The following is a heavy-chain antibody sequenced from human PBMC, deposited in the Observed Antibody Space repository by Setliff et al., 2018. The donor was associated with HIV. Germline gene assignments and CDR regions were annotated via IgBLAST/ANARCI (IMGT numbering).Heavy chain of an antibody. CDR2: ISSSGNTI. J-gene: IGHJ5*01. CDR1: GFMFNIYE. Sequence: GGSLRLSCAASGFMFNIYEMNWVRQAPGKGLEWVSYISSSGNTIYYTDSLKGRFTISRDNARSSLYLEMNSLRAEDTAVYYCARDRGKSGGVLPGWFDSWGQGTLVTVSS. V-gene: IGHV3-48*03. CDR3: ARDRGKSGGVLPGWFDS. D-gene: IGHD2-15*01.